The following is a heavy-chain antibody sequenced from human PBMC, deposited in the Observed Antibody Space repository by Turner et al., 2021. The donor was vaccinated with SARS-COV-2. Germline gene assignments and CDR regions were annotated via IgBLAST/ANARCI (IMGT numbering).Heavy chain of an antibody. CDR2: IIPIFGTA. D-gene: IGHD2-2*01. CDR1: GGTFSSYA. J-gene: IGHJ6*02. Sequence: QVQLVQSGAEVKKPGSSVKVSCKASGGTFSSYAISWVRQAPGQGLEWMGGIIPIFGTANYAQKFQGRVTITADESTSTAYMELSSLRSEDTAVYYCARGGPNYADYYYYGIDVWGQGTTVTVSS. CDR3: ARGGPNYADYYYYGIDV. V-gene: IGHV1-69*01.